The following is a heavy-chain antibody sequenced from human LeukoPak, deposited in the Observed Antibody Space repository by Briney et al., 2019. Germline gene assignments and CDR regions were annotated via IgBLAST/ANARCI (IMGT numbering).Heavy chain of an antibody. Sequence: SSETLSLTCTVSGGPSNCWNWVRQPAGKGLEWIGRLCTSGSINYNPSLNSRLTISLDTSKNQLSLRLTSVTAADTAVYYCARQGGTIYFDYWGQGALVTVSS. CDR1: GGPSNC. J-gene: IGHJ4*02. CDR3: ARQGGTIYFDY. V-gene: IGHV4-4*07. D-gene: IGHD3-3*01. CDR2: LCTSGSI.